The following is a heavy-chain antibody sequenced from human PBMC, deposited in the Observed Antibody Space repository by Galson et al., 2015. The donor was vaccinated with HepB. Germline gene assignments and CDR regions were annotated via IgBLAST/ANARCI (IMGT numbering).Heavy chain of an antibody. Sequence: SLRLSCAASGFTFSTFAMHWVRQAPGKGLEWVAVIWHDASNKYYADSVKGRFTISRDNSENTLILQMSSPRVEDSALYYCAREFSPPGSPYYSVMDVWGQGATVTVSS. CDR1: GFTFSTFA. CDR2: IWHDASNK. V-gene: IGHV3-33*08. CDR3: AREFSPPGSPYYSVMDV. D-gene: IGHD3-10*01. J-gene: IGHJ6*02.